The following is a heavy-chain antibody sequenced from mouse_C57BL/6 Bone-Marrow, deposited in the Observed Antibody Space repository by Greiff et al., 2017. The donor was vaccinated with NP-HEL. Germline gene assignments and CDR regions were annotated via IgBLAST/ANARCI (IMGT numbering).Heavy chain of an antibody. CDR1: GYTFTDYY. CDR3: ARSDDYDGGYYAMDY. D-gene: IGHD2-4*01. CDR2: INPNNGGT. J-gene: IGHJ4*01. V-gene: IGHV1-26*01. Sequence: EVQLQQSGPELVKPGASVKISCKASGYTFTDYYMNWVKQSHGKSLEWIGDINPNNGGTSYNQKFKGKATLTVDKSSSTAYMELRSLTSEDSAVYYCARSDDYDGGYYAMDYWGQGTSVTVSS.